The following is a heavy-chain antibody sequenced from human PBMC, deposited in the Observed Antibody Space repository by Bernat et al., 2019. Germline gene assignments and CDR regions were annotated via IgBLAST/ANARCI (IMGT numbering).Heavy chain of an antibody. D-gene: IGHD2-2*01. CDR2: ISYDGSNK. V-gene: IGHV3-30-3*01. CDR1: GFTFSSYA. CDR3: ARDWGCSSTSLYYYYCYGMDV. J-gene: IGHJ6*04. Sequence: QVQLVESGGGVVQPGRSLRLSCAASGFTFSSYAMHWVRQAPGKGLEWVAVISYDGSNKYYADSVKGRFTISRDNSKNTLYLQMNSLRAEDTAVYYCARDWGCSSTSLYYYYCYGMDVWGKGTTVTVSS.